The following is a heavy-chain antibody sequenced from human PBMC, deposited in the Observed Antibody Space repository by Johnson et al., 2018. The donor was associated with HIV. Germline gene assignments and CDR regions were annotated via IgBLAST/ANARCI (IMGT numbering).Heavy chain of an antibody. D-gene: IGHD6-6*01. V-gene: IGHV3-30*04. J-gene: IGHJ3*02. CDR2: ISYDGSNK. CDR1: GFTFSSYA. Sequence: QVQLVESGGGVVQPGRSLRLSCAASGFTFSSYAMHWVRQAPGKGLAWVAVISYDGSNKYSADSVKGRFTISRDNSKNTLYLQMNSLRAEDTAVYYCARGGSIAARREAFDIWGQGTMVTVSS. CDR3: ARGGSIAARREAFDI.